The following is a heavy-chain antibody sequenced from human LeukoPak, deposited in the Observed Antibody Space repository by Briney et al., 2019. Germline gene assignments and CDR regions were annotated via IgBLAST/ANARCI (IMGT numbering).Heavy chain of an antibody. D-gene: IGHD4/OR15-4a*01. J-gene: IGHJ6*03. CDR3: ARPLTYYYYMDV. CDR2: IYYSGST. Sequence: SEALSLTCSVSGGSISGSTYYWAWVRQPPGKGLEWIGSIYYSGSTYYNPSLKSRVTISVDTSKNQFSLNLSSVTAADTAVYYCARPLTYYYYMDVWGKGATVTVSS. CDR1: GGSISGSTYY. V-gene: IGHV4-39*01.